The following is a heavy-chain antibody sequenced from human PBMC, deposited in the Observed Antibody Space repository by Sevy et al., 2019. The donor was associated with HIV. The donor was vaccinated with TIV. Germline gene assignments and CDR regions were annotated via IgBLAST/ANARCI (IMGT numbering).Heavy chain of an antibody. Sequence: GGSLRLSCAASGLTFDDYGMSWVRQAPGKGLEWVSGINWNGGSTGYADSVKGRFTIPRDNAKNSLYLQMNSLRAEDTALYYCARDEGPHGDYIFDYWGQGTLVTVSS. J-gene: IGHJ4*02. D-gene: IGHD4-17*01. CDR3: ARDEGPHGDYIFDY. CDR2: INWNGGST. V-gene: IGHV3-20*04. CDR1: GLTFDDYG.